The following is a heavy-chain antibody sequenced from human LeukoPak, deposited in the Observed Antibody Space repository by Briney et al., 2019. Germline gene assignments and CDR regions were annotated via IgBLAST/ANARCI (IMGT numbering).Heavy chain of an antibody. J-gene: IGHJ5*02. CDR3: ARGVTIFGVVIIPACRNWFDP. CDR2: INHSGST. V-gene: IGHV4-34*01. D-gene: IGHD3-3*01. Sequence: SETLSLTCAVYGGSFSGYYWSWIRKPPGKGLEWIGEINHSGSTNYNPSLKSRVTISVDTSKNQFSLKLSSVTAADTAVYYCARGVTIFGVVIIPACRNWFDPWGQGTLVTVSS. CDR1: GGSFSGYY.